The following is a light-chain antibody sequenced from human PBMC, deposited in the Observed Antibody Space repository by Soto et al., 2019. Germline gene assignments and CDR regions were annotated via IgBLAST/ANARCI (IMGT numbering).Light chain of an antibody. V-gene: IGKV1-5*01. CDR2: DAS. CDR1: QSITTW. CDR3: QQYNSYWT. J-gene: IGKJ1*01. Sequence: DIQMTQSPSTLSASVGDRVNITCRASQSITTWLAWYQQKPGKAPKLLIYDASSLESGVPSRFSGSGSRTEFILTISSLQPDDFATYYCQQYNSYWTFGQGTKV.